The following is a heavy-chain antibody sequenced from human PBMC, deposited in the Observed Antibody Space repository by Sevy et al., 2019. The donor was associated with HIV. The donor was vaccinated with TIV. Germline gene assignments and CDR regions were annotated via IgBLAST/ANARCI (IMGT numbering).Heavy chain of an antibody. CDR2: IYYSGST. CDR1: GGSISSSSYY. D-gene: IGHD4-17*01. CDR3: ARGVPYGDYVFGSGANWFDP. J-gene: IGHJ5*02. V-gene: IGHV4-39*01. Sequence: SETLPLTCTVSGGSISSSSYYWGWIRQPPGKGLEWIGSIYYSGSTYYNPSLKSRVTISVDTSKNQFSLKLSSVTAADTAVYYCARGVPYGDYVFGSGANWFDPWGQGTLVTVSS.